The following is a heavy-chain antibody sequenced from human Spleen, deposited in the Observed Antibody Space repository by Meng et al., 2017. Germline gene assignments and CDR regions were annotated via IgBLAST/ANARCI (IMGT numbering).Heavy chain of an antibody. Sequence: VQQQRGGAGLLKPSETLSLTCAVYGGSFSGYYWSWIRQPPGKGLEWIGEINHSGSTNYNPSLKSRVTISVDTSKNQFSLKLSSVTAADTAVYYCARGPTTMAHDFDYWGQGTLVTVSS. CDR3: ARGPTTMAHDFDY. J-gene: IGHJ4*02. CDR1: GGSFSGYY. V-gene: IGHV4-34*01. CDR2: INHSGST. D-gene: IGHD4-11*01.